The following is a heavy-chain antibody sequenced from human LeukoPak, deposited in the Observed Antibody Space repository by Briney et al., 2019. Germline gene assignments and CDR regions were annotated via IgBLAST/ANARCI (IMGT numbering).Heavy chain of an antibody. J-gene: IGHJ5*02. CDR1: GYSFTSYW. V-gene: IGHV5-51*01. CDR2: IYPGDSDT. Sequence: GASLQISCKGSGYSFTSYWIGWVRRMPGKGLEWMGIIYPGDSDTRYSPSFQGQVTISADKSISTAYLQWSSLKASDTAMYYCARRYRKYSSSWEDRFDPWGQGTLVTVSS. D-gene: IGHD6-13*01. CDR3: ARRYRKYSSSWEDRFDP.